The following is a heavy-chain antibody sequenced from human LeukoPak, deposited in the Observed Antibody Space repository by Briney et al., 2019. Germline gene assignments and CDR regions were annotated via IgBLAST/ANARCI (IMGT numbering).Heavy chain of an antibody. V-gene: IGHV4-4*02. CDR1: GASISSFKW. CDR2: IHQSGST. J-gene: IGHJ2*01. Sequence: PSETLSLTCTVSGASISSFKWWSWVRQPPGKSLEWIGEIHQSGSTNYNPSLKSRVIMSLDTSKNQWSLMVSSVTAADTAVYHCARVATTPRYFDLWGRGTLVTVSS. D-gene: IGHD1-1*01. CDR3: ARVATTPRYFDL.